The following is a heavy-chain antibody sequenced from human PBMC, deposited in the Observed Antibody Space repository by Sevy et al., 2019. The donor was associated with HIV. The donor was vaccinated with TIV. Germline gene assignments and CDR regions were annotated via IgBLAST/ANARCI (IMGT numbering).Heavy chain of an antibody. D-gene: IGHD1-26*01. V-gene: IGHV4-59*08. J-gene: IGHJ4*02. Sequence: SETLSLTCTVSGGSIISLYWNWIRQPPGKGLEWIANIYYNGHINYNPSLKSRVTLSLDTSKNQFSLRLSSVTAADTAMYYCAGENAWGRGYSWGQGTLVIVSS. CDR3: AGENAWGRGYS. CDR1: GGSIISLY. CDR2: IYYNGHI.